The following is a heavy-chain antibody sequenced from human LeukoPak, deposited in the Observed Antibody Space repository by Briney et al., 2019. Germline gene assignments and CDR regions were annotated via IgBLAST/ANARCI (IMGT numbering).Heavy chain of an antibody. CDR2: INPNSGGT. Sequence: ASVKVSCKASGYTFTGYYMHWVRQAPGQGLEWMGWINPNSGGTNYAQKFQGRVTMTRDTSISTAYMELSRLRSDDTAVYYCARPPSYDFWSGYSDYWGQGTLVTVSS. CDR1: GYTFTGYY. D-gene: IGHD3-3*01. CDR3: ARPPSYDFWSGYSDY. V-gene: IGHV1-2*02. J-gene: IGHJ4*02.